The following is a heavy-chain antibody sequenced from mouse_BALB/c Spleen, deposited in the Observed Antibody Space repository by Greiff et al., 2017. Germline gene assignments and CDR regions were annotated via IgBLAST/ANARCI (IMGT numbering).Heavy chain of an antibody. Sequence: VKLVESGAELVRPGTSVKISCKASGYTFTNYWLGWVKQRPGHGLEWIGDIYPGGGYTNYNEKFKGKATLTADTSSSTAYMQLSSLTSEDSAVYFCARLGGNYLRGAMHYWGQGTSVTVSS. CDR3: ARLGGNYLRGAMHY. CDR1: GYTFTNYW. J-gene: IGHJ4*01. CDR2: IYPGGGYT. D-gene: IGHD2-1*01. V-gene: IGHV1-63*02.